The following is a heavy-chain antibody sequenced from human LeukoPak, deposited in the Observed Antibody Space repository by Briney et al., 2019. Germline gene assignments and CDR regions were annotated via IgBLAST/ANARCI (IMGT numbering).Heavy chain of an antibody. CDR2: ISYDGSNK. Sequence: GGSLRLSCEASGFTFSSYGMHWVRQAPGKGLEWVAVISYDGSNKYYADSVKGRFTISRDNSKNTLFLQMNSLRAEDTAVYYCARDPHGYNSYFDYWGQGTLVTVSS. J-gene: IGHJ4*02. CDR3: ARDPHGYNSYFDY. V-gene: IGHV3-30*03. CDR1: GFTFSSYG. D-gene: IGHD5-24*01.